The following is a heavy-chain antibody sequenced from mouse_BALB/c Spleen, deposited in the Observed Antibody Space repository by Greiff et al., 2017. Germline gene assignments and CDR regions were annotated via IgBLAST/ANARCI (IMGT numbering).Heavy chain of an antibody. J-gene: IGHJ1*01. CDR3: ARRGTVVPDV. V-gene: IGHV3-2*02. Sequence: VQLKESGPGLVKPSQSLSLTCTVTGYSITSDYAWNWIRQFPGNKLEWMGYISYSGSTSYNPSLKSRISITRDTSKNQFFLQLNSVTTEDTATYYCARRGTVVPDVWGAGTTVTVSS. CDR1: GYSITSDYA. CDR2: ISYSGST. D-gene: IGHD1-1*01.